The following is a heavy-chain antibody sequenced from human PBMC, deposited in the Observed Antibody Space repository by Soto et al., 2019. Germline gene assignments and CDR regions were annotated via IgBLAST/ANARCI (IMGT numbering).Heavy chain of an antibody. J-gene: IGHJ6*02. V-gene: IGHV5-51*01. Sequence: GESLKISCKGSGYSFTSYWIGWVRQMPGKGLEWMGIIYPGDSDTRYSPSFQGQVTISADKSISTAYLQWSSLKASDTAMYYCARLAVAGTGTTYYYYYGMDVWGQGTTVTAP. CDR1: GYSFTSYW. CDR2: IYPGDSDT. CDR3: ARLAVAGTGTTYYYYYGMDV. D-gene: IGHD6-19*01.